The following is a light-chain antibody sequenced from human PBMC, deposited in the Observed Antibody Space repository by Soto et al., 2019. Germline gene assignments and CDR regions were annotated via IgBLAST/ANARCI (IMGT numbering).Light chain of an antibody. V-gene: IGKV1-5*01. CDR2: DAS. J-gene: IGKJ1*01. CDR3: QQYHGFW. CDR1: HSINDW. Sequence: DIQLTQSPSSLSASVGDRVTITCRASHSINDWLAWYQQNPGKAPRLLIYDASSLESGVPARFSGSGSGTDFSLTITDLQPEDFATYYCQQYHGFWFGPGPKVHIK.